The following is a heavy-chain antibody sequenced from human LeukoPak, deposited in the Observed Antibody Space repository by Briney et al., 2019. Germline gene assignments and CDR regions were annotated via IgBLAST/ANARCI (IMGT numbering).Heavy chain of an antibody. CDR1: GGSFSGYY. CDR2: INHSGST. V-gene: IGHV4-34*01. Sequence: SETLSLTCAVYGGSFSGYYWSWIRQPPGKGLEWIGEINHSGSTNYNPSLKSRVTISVDTSKNQFSLKLSSVTAADTAVYYCARAKQQQQRYYFDCWGQGTLVTVSS. J-gene: IGHJ4*02. CDR3: ARAKQQQQRYYFDC. D-gene: IGHD6-13*01.